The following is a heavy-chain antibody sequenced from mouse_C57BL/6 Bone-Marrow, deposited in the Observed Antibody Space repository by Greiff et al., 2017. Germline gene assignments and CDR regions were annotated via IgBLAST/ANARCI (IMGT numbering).Heavy chain of an antibody. V-gene: IGHV5-9-1*02. CDR3: TRAGFITTVVGYAMDY. Sequence: EVQVVESGEGLVKPGGSLKLSCAASGFTFSSYAMSWVRQTPEKRLEWVAYISSGGDYIYYADTVKGRFTISRDNARNTLYLQMSSLKSEDTAMFYCTRAGFITTVVGYAMDYWGQGTSVTVSS. J-gene: IGHJ4*01. D-gene: IGHD1-1*01. CDR1: GFTFSSYA. CDR2: ISSGGDYI.